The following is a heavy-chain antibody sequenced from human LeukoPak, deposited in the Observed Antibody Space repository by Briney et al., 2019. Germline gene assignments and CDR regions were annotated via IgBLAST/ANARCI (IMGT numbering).Heavy chain of an antibody. CDR1: GFTFGSYS. CDR2: ISSSSSYI. J-gene: IGHJ4*02. D-gene: IGHD3-22*01. CDR3: AREGYDSSGYYYFFDY. V-gene: IGHV3-21*01. Sequence: PGGSLRLSCAASGFTFGSYSMNWVRQAPGKGLEWVSSISSSSSYIYYADSVKGRFTISRDNAKNSLYLQMNSLRAEDTAVYYCAREGYDSSGYYYFFDYWGQGTLVTVSS.